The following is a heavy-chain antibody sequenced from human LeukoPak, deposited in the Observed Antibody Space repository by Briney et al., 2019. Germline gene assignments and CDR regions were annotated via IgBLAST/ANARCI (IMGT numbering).Heavy chain of an antibody. CDR1: GGSISSGGYY. D-gene: IGHD2-2*02. V-gene: IGHV4-30-2*01. CDR2: IYHSGST. Sequence: PSQTLSLTCTVSGGSISSGGYYWSWIRQPPGKGLEWIGYIYHSGSTYYNPSLKSRVTISVDRSKNQFSLKLSSVTAADTAVYYCARGGCSSTSCYTGDYYYYYYMDVWGKGTTVTVSS. CDR3: ARGGCSSTSCYTGDYYYYYYMDV. J-gene: IGHJ6*03.